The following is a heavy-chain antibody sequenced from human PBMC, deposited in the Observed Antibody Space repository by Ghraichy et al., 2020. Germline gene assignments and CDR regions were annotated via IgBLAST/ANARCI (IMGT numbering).Heavy chain of an antibody. CDR2: IKEDGRDM. J-gene: IGHJ6*02. V-gene: IGHV3-7*01. CDR3: ARNYYYAMDV. Sequence: GGSLRLSCAASGFAFSTYCMTWVRQAPGQGPQWVANIKEDGRDMYYVDSVKGRFTISRDNAKNSLYLQMNSLRAEDTAIYYCARNYYYAMDVWGQGTTVTVSS. CDR1: GFAFSTYC.